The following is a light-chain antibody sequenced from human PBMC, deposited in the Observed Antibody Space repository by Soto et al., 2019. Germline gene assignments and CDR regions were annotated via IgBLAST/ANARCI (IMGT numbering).Light chain of an antibody. CDR1: QSIGRY. CDR2: AAS. J-gene: IGKJ1*01. V-gene: IGKV1-39*01. CDR3: HQSYSTQT. Sequence: DIQMTQSPSSLSASVGDRVTLTCRASQSIGRYLNWYQQRPGKAPKVLIYAASSLQGGVPSRFSGSGSGTDFTLTISSLQPEDSALYYCHQSYSTQTFGQGTKVEIK.